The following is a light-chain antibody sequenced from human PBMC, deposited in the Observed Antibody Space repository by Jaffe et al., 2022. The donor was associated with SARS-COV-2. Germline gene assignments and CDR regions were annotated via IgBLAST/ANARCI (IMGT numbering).Light chain of an antibody. Sequence: DIVMTQSPDSLAVSLGERTTINCKSSRSVLYSSNNKNYLAWYQQKSGQPPKLLIYWASTRESGVPDRFSGSGSGTDFTLTISSLQAEDVAVYYCQQYYTTPFTFGPGTKVAIK. CDR1: RSVLYSSNNKNY. CDR3: QQYYTTPFT. CDR2: WAS. V-gene: IGKV4-1*01. J-gene: IGKJ3*01.